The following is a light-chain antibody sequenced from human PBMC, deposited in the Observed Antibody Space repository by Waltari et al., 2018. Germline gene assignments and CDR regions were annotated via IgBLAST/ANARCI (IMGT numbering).Light chain of an antibody. CDR3: GTWDSSLSAGGV. J-gene: IGLJ3*02. CDR1: SPNIGTHH. CDR2: DNN. V-gene: IGLV1-51*01. Sequence: QSVLTQPPSVSAAPGQKVTISCSGSSPNIGTHHVSWYQQLPGTAPQLLIYDNNQRPSGIPDRFSGSKSGTSATLGITGLQTGDEADYYCGTWDSSLSAGGVFGGGTKLTVL.